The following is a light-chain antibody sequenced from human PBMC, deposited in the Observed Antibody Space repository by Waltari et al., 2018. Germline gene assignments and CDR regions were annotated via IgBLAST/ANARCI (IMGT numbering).Light chain of an antibody. V-gene: IGLV1-40*01. CDR3: QSYDSSLSDPQ. J-gene: IGLJ2*01. CDR1: SSNIGAGYD. CDR2: GHS. Sequence: QSVLTQPPSVSGAPGQRVTISCTGSSSNIGAGYDVHWYQQLPGTAPKLLIYGHSHRPSGVPDRFSGSKSGTSASLASTGLQAEDEADYYCQSYDSSLSDPQFGGGTKLTVL.